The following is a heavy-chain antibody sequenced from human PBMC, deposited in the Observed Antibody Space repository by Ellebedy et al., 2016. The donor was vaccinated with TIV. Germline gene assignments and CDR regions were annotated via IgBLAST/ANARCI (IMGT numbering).Heavy chain of an antibody. J-gene: IGHJ3*01. CDR2: ISGGGGNT. V-gene: IGHV3-23*01. D-gene: IGHD3-22*01. CDR1: GFTFSSFA. CDR3: AKSHDTSGYHYIGAFDV. Sequence: GESLKISCAASGFTFSSFAMSWVRQAPGKGLEWVSVISGGGGNTEYADSVKGRFTISRDNSKNTRNLQMNTLRAEDTALYYCAKSHDTSGYHYIGAFDVWGQGTTVTVSS.